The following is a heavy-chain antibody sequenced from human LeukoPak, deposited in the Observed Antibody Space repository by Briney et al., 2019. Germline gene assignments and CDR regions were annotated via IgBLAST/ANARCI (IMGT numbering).Heavy chain of an antibody. CDR1: GFTVSSNY. J-gene: IGHJ4*02. V-gene: IGHV3-53*01. Sequence: GGSLRLSCAASGFTVSSNYMSWVRQAPGKGLEWVSVIYSGGSTYYADSVKCRFTFSRDNSKSTPYLQMNSLRGEDTAVYYCASGCDSSGEQYDYWGQGTLVTASS. D-gene: IGHD3-22*01. CDR3: ASGCDSSGEQYDY. CDR2: IYSGGST.